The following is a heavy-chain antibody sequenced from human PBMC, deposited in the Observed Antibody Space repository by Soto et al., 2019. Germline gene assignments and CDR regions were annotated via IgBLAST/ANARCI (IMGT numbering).Heavy chain of an antibody. CDR1: GGSISSGGYY. J-gene: IGHJ1*01. V-gene: IGHV4-31*03. CDR2: IYYSGST. Sequence: QVQLQESGPGLVKPSQTLSLTCTVSGGSISSGGYYWSWIRQHPGKGLEWIGYIYYSGSTYYNPSLKRRVTISVDTSKNQFALKLSSVTAADAAVHYCARGPDRLRIHLRLDWGQGTLVTVSS. CDR3: ARGPDRLRIHLRLD. D-gene: IGHD4-17*01.